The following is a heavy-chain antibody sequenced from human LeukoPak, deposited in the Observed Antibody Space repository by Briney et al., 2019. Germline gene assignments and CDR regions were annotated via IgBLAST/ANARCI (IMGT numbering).Heavy chain of an antibody. Sequence: EASVKVSCKASGYTFTGYYMHWVRQAPGQGLEWMGWINPNSGGTNYAQKFQGRVTMTRDTSISTAYMELSRLRSDDTAVYYCARDAYRRYYYDSSGYPYFDYWGQGTLVTVSS. CDR3: ARDAYRRYYYDSSGYPYFDY. J-gene: IGHJ4*02. D-gene: IGHD3-22*01. CDR2: INPNSGGT. CDR1: GYTFTGYY. V-gene: IGHV1-2*02.